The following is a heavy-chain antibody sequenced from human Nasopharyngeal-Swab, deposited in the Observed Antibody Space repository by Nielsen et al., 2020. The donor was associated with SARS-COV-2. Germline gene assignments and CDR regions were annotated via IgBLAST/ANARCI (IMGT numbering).Heavy chain of an antibody. D-gene: IGHD2-2*01. CDR2: IHHSGRA. CDR1: GVSISSGDYF. Sequence: LRLSCSVSGVSISSGDYFWGWIRQPPGTGLECIGYIHHSGRAYYSPSLESRFTISIDTSKNQFSLNLSSATAADTAVYYCARAVNLPSDSDAFDIWGHGTMVNVSS. CDR3: ARAVNLPSDSDAFDI. V-gene: IGHV4-30-4*01. J-gene: IGHJ3*02.